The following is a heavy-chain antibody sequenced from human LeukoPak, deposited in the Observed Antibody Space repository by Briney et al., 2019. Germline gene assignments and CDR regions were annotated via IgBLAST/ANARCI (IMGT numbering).Heavy chain of an antibody. CDR1: GGSISSYY. Sequence: SETLSLTCTVSGGSISSYYWSWIRQPPGKGLEWIGYIYYSGSTYYNPSLKSRVTISVDTSKNQFSLKLSSVTAADTAVYYCARESGSYYDILTGYNWFDPWGQGTLVTVSS. CDR3: ARESGSYYDILTGYNWFDP. CDR2: IYYSGST. D-gene: IGHD3-9*01. V-gene: IGHV4-59*08. J-gene: IGHJ5*02.